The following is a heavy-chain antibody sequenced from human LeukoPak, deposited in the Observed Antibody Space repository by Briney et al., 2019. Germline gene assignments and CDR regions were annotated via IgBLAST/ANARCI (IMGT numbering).Heavy chain of an antibody. CDR1: GFTFSSYA. CDR3: ARHNDYYVVGGMDV. CDR2: IYYSGST. D-gene: IGHD3-10*02. J-gene: IGHJ6*02. V-gene: IGHV4-59*08. Sequence: GSLRLSCAASGFTFSSYAMSWIRQPPGKGLEWIGYIYYSGSTNYNPSLKSRVTISVDTSKNQFSLKLSSVTAADTAVYYCARHNDYYVVGGMDVWGQGTTVTVSS.